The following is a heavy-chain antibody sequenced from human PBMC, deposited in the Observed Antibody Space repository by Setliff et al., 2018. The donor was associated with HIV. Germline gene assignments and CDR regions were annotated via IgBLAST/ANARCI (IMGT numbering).Heavy chain of an antibody. CDR1: GFTFSSYS. CDR2: ISSSSSTI. J-gene: IGHJ6*02. Sequence: LRLSCAASGFTFSSYSMNWVRQAPGKGLEWVSYISSSSSTIYYADSVKGRFTISRDNAKNSLYLQMNSLRAEDTAVYYCAREDTYYNFWSGLSRVDYYYGMDVWGQGTTVTV. D-gene: IGHD3-3*01. V-gene: IGHV3-48*01. CDR3: AREDTYYNFWSGLSRVDYYYGMDV.